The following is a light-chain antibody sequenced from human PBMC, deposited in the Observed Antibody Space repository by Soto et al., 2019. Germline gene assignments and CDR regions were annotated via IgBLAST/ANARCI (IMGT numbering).Light chain of an antibody. CDR3: QQHRNWPPYT. CDR1: QSVSSY. V-gene: IGKV3-11*01. J-gene: IGKJ2*01. CDR2: DAS. Sequence: DIVLTQSPATLSLSLGERATISCRASQSVSSYLAWYQQKPGQAPRLLIYDASDRATGIPSRFSGSGSGTEFTITISSLQPEDFAVYYCQQHRNWPPYTFGQGTKLEIK.